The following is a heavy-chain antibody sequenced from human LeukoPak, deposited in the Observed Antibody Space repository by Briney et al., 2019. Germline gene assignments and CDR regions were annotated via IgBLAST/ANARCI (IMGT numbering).Heavy chain of an antibody. J-gene: IGHJ4*02. V-gene: IGHV3-23*01. CDR2: ISANGAGA. CDR3: AKDGAVYSGGHLDY. D-gene: IGHD6-25*01. Sequence: GGSLRLSCAASGFTFSSYATTWVRQAPGKGLEWVSAISANGAGAYYTASVKGRFTISRDSSKNTLSLQMNSLRAEDTAVYYCAKDGAVYSGGHLDYWGQGTLVTVSS. CDR1: GFTFSSYA.